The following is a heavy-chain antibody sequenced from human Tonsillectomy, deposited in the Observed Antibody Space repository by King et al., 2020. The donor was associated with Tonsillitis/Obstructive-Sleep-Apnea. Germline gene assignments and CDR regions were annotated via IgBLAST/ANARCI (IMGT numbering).Heavy chain of an antibody. CDR2: ISYDGDNK. J-gene: IGHJ6*02. CDR1: GFTFSSYA. D-gene: IGHD6-13*01. Sequence: VQLVESGGGVVQPGRSLRLSCAASGFTFSSYAMHWVRQAPGKGLEWVAVISYDGDNKYYADSVKGRFTISRDNSKNTLYLQMNSLRAEDTGVYYCARDRGGHSSSWYYGYYYYGMDVWGQGTTVTVSS. V-gene: IGHV3-30*04. CDR3: ARDRGGHSSSWYYGYYYYGMDV.